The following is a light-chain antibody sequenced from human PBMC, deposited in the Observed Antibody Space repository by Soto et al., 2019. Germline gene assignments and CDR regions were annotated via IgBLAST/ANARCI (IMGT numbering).Light chain of an antibody. J-gene: IGKJ1*01. V-gene: IGKV1-5*03. CDR2: GAS. Sequence: DVHLTKCPSTLSASVGDRVTITCRASQSISNWLAWYQQKPGKPPKVLIHGASSLESGVPSRFGGSGSGTEFTFTISSLQPDDSAIYYCHQYYSYWAFGQGTKVEVK. CDR3: HQYYSYWA. CDR1: QSISNW.